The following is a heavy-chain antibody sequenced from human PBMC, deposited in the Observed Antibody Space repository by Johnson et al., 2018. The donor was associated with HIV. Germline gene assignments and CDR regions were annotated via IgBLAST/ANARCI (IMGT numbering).Heavy chain of an antibody. D-gene: IGHD1-26*01. CDR1: GFTFSSYA. J-gene: IGHJ3*02. V-gene: IGHV3-30*04. Sequence: VQLVESGGGVVQPGRSLRLSCAASGFTFSSYAMHWVRQAPGKGLEWVAVISYDGSNKYYADSVKGRFTISRDNSKNTLYLQMNSLRAEDTAVYYCARDGGWELEDAFDIWGQGTMVTVSS. CDR3: ARDGGWELEDAFDI. CDR2: ISYDGSNK.